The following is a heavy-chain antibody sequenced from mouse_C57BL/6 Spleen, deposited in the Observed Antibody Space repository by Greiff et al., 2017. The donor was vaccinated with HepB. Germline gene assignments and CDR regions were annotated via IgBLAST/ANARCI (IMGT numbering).Heavy chain of an antibody. CDR3: ARDQSGNYYFDY. V-gene: IGHV3-6*01. J-gene: IGHJ2*01. Sequence: DVQLVESGPGLVKPSQSLSLTCSVTGYSITSGYYWNWIRQFPGNKLEWMGYISYDGSNNYNPSLKNRISITRDTSKNQFFLKLNSVTTEDTATYYCARDQSGNYYFDYWGQGTTLTVSS. CDR2: ISYDGSN. CDR1: GYSITSGYY.